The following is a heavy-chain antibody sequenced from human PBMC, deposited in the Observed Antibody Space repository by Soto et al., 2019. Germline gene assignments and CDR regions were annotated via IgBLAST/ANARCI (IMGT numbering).Heavy chain of an antibody. D-gene: IGHD1-26*01. V-gene: IGHV5-10-1*01. J-gene: IGHJ6*03. CDR1: GYSFTSYW. CDR2: IDPSDSYT. CDR3: ARGMEPEWGATRYYYYYYMDV. Sequence: GESLKISCKGSGYSFTSYWISWVRQMPGKGLEWMGRIDPSDSYTNYSPSFQGHVTISADKSISTAYLQWSSLKASDTAMYYCARGMEPEWGATRYYYYYYMDVWGKGTTVTVSS.